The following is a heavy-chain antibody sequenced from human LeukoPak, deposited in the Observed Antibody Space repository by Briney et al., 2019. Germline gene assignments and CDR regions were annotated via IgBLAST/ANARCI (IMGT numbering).Heavy chain of an antibody. V-gene: IGHV1-18*01. CDR2: ISAYNGNT. Sequence: ASVKVSCKASGYTFTSYGINWVRQAPGQGLEWMGWISAYNGNTDFAQKFQGRVSMTTDTSTNTVYMDLRSLRSDDTAVYYCARDLEHCRNIICSNSAYWGQGTLVTVSS. CDR3: ARDLEHCRNIICSNSAY. J-gene: IGHJ4*02. D-gene: IGHD2-2*01. CDR1: GYTFTSYG.